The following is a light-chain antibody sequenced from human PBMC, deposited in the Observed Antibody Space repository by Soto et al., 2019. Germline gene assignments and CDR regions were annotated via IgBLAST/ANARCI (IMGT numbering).Light chain of an antibody. CDR2: GAS. CDR1: QSVSSSY. CDR3: QQYGSSPRT. J-gene: IGKJ1*01. V-gene: IGKV3-20*01. Sequence: EIVMTQSPGTLSVSPGERATLSCRASQSVSSSYLAWYQQKPGQAPRLLIYGASSRATGIPDRFSGSGSGTDFTLTISRLEPEDFAVYYCQQYGSSPRTFGQRTKVEIK.